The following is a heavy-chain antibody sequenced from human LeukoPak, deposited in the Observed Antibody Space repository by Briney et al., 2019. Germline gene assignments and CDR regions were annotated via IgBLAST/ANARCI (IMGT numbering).Heavy chain of an antibody. J-gene: IGHJ4*02. CDR1: GFTVSSNY. CDR2: IRGSGTT. V-gene: IGHV3-69-1*01. CDR3: ARDYDYGFDN. D-gene: IGHD4-17*01. Sequence: PWGSLRLSCAASGFTVSSNYMSWVRQAPGKGLEWISHIRGSGTTDYADSVKGRFTISRDNAKNSLYLQLSSLRAEDTAVYYCARDYDYGFDNWGQGTLVTVSS.